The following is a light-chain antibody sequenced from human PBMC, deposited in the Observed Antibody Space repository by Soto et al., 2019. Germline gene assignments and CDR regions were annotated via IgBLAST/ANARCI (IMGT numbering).Light chain of an antibody. CDR3: CSYAGSYTLGV. CDR2: DVS. Sequence: QSALTQPRSVSGSPGQSVTISCTGTSSEVGGYNYVSWYQQHPGKAPKLMIYDVSKRPSGVPDRFSGSKSGNTASLTISGLQAEDEADYYCCSYAGSYTLGVFGGGTKLTVL. CDR1: SSEVGGYNY. J-gene: IGLJ2*01. V-gene: IGLV2-11*01.